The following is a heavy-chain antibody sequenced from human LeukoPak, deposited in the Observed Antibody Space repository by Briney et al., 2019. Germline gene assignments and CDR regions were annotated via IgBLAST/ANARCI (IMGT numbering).Heavy chain of an antibody. Sequence: ASVKGSCKASGYTFTSYGISWVRQAPGQGLEWMGWISAYNGNTNYAQKLQGRVTMTTDTSTSTAYMELRSLRSDDTAVYYCARDGYSAIGNNYYYYGMDVWGQGTTVTVSS. J-gene: IGHJ6*02. D-gene: IGHD2-2*01. CDR2: ISAYNGNT. V-gene: IGHV1-18*01. CDR1: GYTFTSYG. CDR3: ARDGYSAIGNNYYYYGMDV.